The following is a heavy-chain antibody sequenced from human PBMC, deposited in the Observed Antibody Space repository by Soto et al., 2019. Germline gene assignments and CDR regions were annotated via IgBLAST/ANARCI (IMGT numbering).Heavy chain of an antibody. J-gene: IGHJ4*02. D-gene: IGHD3-3*01. CDR2: IVGGSGST. Sequence: QMQLVQSGPEVKKPGTSVKVSCKASGFTLTSADVQWVRQTRGQRLEWIGWIVGGSGSTNYAQQFQGRLAITRDMSTSTVYMELRSLSSEAKAGYYCAADWSNRPVDFWGQGTLVTVSS. CDR3: AADWSNRPVDF. V-gene: IGHV1-58*01. CDR1: GFTLTSAD.